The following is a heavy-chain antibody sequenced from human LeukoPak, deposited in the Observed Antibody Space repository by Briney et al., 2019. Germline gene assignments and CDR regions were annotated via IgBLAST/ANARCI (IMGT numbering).Heavy chain of an antibody. V-gene: IGHV4-38-2*01. CDR2: IHHSGST. CDR1: GYSISSGYH. Sequence: SETLSLTCAVSGYSISSGYHWGWIRQPPGKGLEWIANIHHSGSTSYNPSLKSRVTTSADTSKNRFSLRLSSVTAADTAVYYCARLEPSGVVKDWGQGTLVTISS. CDR3: ARLEPSGVVKD. J-gene: IGHJ4*02. D-gene: IGHD3-3*01.